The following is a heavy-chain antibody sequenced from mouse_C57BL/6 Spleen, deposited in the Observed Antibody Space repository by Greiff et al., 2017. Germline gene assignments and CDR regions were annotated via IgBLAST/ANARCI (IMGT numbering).Heavy chain of an antibody. J-gene: IGHJ2*01. CDR2: IDPSDSYT. CDR1: GYTFTSYW. CDR3: ARREGDY. V-gene: IGHV1-50*01. Sequence: QVQLKQPGAELVKPGASVKLSCKASGYTFTSYWMQWVKQRPGQGLEWIGEIDPSDSYTNYNQKFKGKATLTVDTSSSTAYMQLSSLASEDSAGYYCARREGDYWGQGTTLTVSS.